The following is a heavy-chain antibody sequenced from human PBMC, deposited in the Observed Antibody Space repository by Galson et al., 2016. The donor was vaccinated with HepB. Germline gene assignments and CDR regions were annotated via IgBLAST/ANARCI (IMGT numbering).Heavy chain of an antibody. J-gene: IGHJ6*03. D-gene: IGHD4-17*01. CDR1: GTSVSSGDNY. CDR3: ARGDNPDYGDYASAHYYMDV. CDR2: INHSGST. V-gene: IGHV4-61*08. Sequence: ETLSLTCTASGTSVSSGDNYWTWIRQPPGKGLEWIGEINHSGSTNYNPSLKSRVTISVDTSKNQFSLKLSSVTAADTAVYYCARGDNPDYGDYASAHYYMDVWGKGTTVTVSS.